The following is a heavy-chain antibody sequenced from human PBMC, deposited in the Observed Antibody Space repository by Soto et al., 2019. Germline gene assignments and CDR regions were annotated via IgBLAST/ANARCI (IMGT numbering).Heavy chain of an antibody. CDR3: ARLPYYDFWSGFTNCLDP. CDR2: IYHGDSDT. CDR1: GYSFTSYG. V-gene: IGHV5-51*01. J-gene: IGHJ5*02. D-gene: IGHD3-3*01. Sequence: GESLKVSCKGSGYSFTSYGIGWVRQMPGKGLEWMGIIYHGDSDTRYSPSFQGQVTISADKSISTAYLQWSSLKASDTAMYYCARLPYYDFWSGFTNCLDPWGQGTLVTVSS.